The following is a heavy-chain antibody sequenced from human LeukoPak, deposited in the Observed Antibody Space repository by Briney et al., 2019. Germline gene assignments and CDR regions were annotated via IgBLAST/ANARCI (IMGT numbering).Heavy chain of an antibody. D-gene: IGHD1-26*01. Sequence: SETLSLTCTVSGGSISSYYRSWIRQPAGKGLEWIGRIYTSGSTNYNPSLKSQVTMSVDTPKNQFSLKLSSVTAADTAVYYCAGASRLGSYYYYYMDVWGKGTTVTVSS. V-gene: IGHV4-4*07. J-gene: IGHJ6*03. CDR1: GGSISSYY. CDR2: IYTSGST. CDR3: AGASRLGSYYYYYMDV.